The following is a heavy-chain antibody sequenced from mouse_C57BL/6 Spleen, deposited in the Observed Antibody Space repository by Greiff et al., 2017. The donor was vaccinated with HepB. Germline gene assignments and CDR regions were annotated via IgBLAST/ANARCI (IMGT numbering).Heavy chain of an antibody. V-gene: IGHV1-18*01. CDR3: ARKDWYFDV. J-gene: IGHJ1*03. Sequence: EVMLVESGPELVKPGASVKIPCKASGYTFTDYNMDWVKQSHGKSLEWIGDINPNNGGTIYNQKFKGKATLTVDKSSSTAYMELRSLTSEDTAVYYCARKDWYFDVWGTGTTVTVSS. CDR2: INPNNGGT. CDR1: GYTFTDYN.